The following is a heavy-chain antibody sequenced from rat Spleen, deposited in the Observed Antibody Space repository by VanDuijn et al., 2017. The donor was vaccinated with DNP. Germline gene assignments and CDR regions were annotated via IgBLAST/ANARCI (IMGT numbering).Heavy chain of an antibody. D-gene: IGHD1-4*01. J-gene: IGHJ4*01. Sequence: EVQLQESGPGLVNTSQSLSLTCSVTGYSITSSYRWNWIRQFPGNKLEWMGSVNRAGTTNYTPSRKSPISITRETTKNQLFLQVNSVTNEGTATYYWAGWPGYNPPYAMDAWGQGTSVTVSS. V-gene: IGHV3-3*01. CDR2: VNRAGTT. CDR1: GYSITSSYR. CDR3: AGWPGYNPPYAMDA.